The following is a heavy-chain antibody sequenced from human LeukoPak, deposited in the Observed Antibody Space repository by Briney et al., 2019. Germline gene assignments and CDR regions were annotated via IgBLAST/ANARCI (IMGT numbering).Heavy chain of an antibody. CDR1: GGSTSSYY. CDR2: IYTSGST. J-gene: IGHJ4*02. Sequence: KSSETLSLTCTVSGGSTSSYYWSWIRQPAGKGLEWIGRIYTSGSTNYNPSLKSRVTMSVDTSKNQFSLKLSSVTAADTAVYYCARDGPYCSGGSCYSFPDYWGQGTLVTVSS. V-gene: IGHV4-4*07. D-gene: IGHD2-15*01. CDR3: ARDGPYCSGGSCYSFPDY.